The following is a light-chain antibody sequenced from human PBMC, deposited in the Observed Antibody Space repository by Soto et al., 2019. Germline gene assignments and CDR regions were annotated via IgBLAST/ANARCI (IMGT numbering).Light chain of an antibody. CDR1: QSVSSSY. CDR3: QQYGSSPYT. Sequence: EIVLTQSPGTLSLSPGERATLSCRASQSVSSSYLAWYQQKPGQAPRRLIYGASSRATGIPDRFSGSGSGTDFTLTIIRLEPEDFAVYYCQQYGSSPYTFGQGTNLEIK. CDR2: GAS. J-gene: IGKJ2*01. V-gene: IGKV3-20*01.